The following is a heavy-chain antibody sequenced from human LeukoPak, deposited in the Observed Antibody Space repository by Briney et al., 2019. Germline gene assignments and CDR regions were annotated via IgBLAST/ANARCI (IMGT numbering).Heavy chain of an antibody. V-gene: IGHV1-8*01. CDR3: ARSLSRIRLYNWFDP. CDR2: MNPNSGNT. J-gene: IGHJ5*02. CDR1: GYTFTSYD. Sequence: ASVKVSCKASGYTFTSYDIDWVRQATGQGLEWMGWMNPNSGNTGYAQKFQGRVTMTRNTSISTAYMELSSLRSEDTAVYYCARSLSRIRLYNWFDPWGQGTLVTVSS. D-gene: IGHD2/OR15-2a*01.